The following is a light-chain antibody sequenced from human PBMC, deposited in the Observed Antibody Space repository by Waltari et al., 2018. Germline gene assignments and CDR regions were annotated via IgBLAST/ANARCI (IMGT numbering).Light chain of an antibody. Sequence: NFMLTQPHSVSESPGKTVTISCTGSSDSSASKFVHWYQPRPGRAPLVVLLEGDQRPSGVPDRFSGSIDSSSNSASLTISGLRTEDEADYYCQSYDDINKVVFGGGTKLTVL. CDR3: QSYDDINKVV. CDR2: EGD. CDR1: SDSSASKF. V-gene: IGLV6-57*02. J-gene: IGLJ2*01.